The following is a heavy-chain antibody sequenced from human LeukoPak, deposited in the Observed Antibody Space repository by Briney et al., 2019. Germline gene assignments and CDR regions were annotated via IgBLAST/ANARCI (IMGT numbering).Heavy chain of an antibody. D-gene: IGHD5-12*01. CDR3: ARGDRGYRGYDYLAQQTLLGY. CDR1: GFTFSSYA. Sequence: GGSLRLSCAASGFTFSSYAMHWVRQAPGKGLEWVAVISYDGSNKYYADSVKGRFTISRDNSKNTLYLQMNSLRAEDTAVYYCARGDRGYRGYDYLAQQTLLGYWGQGTLVTVSS. J-gene: IGHJ4*02. V-gene: IGHV3-30*04. CDR2: ISYDGSNK.